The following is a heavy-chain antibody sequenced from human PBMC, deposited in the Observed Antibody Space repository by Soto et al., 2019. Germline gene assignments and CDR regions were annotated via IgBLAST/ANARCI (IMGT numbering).Heavy chain of an antibody. D-gene: IGHD5-12*01. J-gene: IGHJ4*02. Sequence: SETLSLTCTVSGGSISSGDYYWSWIRQPPGKGLEWIGYIYYSGSTYYNPSLKSRVTISVDTSKNQFSLKLSSVTAADTAVYYCASWLGYGPHFDYWGQGTLVTVSS. CDR1: GGSISSGDYY. V-gene: IGHV4-30-4*01. CDR3: ASWLGYGPHFDY. CDR2: IYYSGST.